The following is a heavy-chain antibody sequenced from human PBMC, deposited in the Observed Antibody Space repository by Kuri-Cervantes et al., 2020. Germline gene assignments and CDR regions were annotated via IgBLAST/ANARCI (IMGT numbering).Heavy chain of an antibody. CDR1: GGTFSSYA. V-gene: IGHV1-69*01. D-gene: IGHD3-10*01. CDR2: IIPIFGTA. Sequence: KISCAASGGTFSSYAISWVRQAPGQGLEWMGGIIPIFGTANYAQKFQGRVTITADESTSTAYMELSSLRSEDTAVYYCARIYYGSGSYSYFDYWGQGTLVTVSS. J-gene: IGHJ4*02. CDR3: ARIYYGSGSYSYFDY.